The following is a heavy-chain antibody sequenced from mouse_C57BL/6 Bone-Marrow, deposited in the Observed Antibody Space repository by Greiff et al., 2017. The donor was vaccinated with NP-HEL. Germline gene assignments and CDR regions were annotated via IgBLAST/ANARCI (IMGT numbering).Heavy chain of an antibody. CDR2: INPSSGYT. J-gene: IGHJ2*01. D-gene: IGHD1-1*01. V-gene: IGHV1-4*01. CDR3: ASPPYGSRDY. Sequence: VMLVESGAELARPGASVKMSCKASGYTFTSYTMHWVKQRPGQGLEWIGYINPSSGYTKYNQKFKDKATLTADKSSSTAYMQLSSLTSEDSAVYYCASPPYGSRDYWGQGTTLTVSS. CDR1: GYTFTSYT.